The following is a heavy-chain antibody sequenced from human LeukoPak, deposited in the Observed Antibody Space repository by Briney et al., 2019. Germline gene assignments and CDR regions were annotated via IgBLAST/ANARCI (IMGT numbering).Heavy chain of an antibody. V-gene: IGHV3-23*01. CDR1: GFTFSSSG. CDR3: AKDLRNGDNYGFLDY. D-gene: IGHD4/OR15-4a*01. CDR2: IHASGGRA. Sequence: GGSLRLSCAASGFTFSSSGMSWVRQTADEGLERVSSIHASGGRAYYADSVKGRFTVSRDNSKNTLYLQMNSLRVEDTAIYYCAKDLRNGDNYGFLDYWGQGTLVTVSP. J-gene: IGHJ4*02.